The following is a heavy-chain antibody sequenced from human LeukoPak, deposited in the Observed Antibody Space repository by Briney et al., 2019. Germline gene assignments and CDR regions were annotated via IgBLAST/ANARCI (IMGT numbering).Heavy chain of an antibody. Sequence: GGSLRLSCAATGFTFSSYGMNWVRQAPGKGLEWVSSISSSSSRTWYANSMKGRFTISRDNSKNTLYLQMNSLRAEDTAVYYCAAHLSWGQGTLVTVSS. V-gene: IGHV3-21*01. CDR2: ISSSSSRT. J-gene: IGHJ4*02. CDR3: AAHLS. CDR1: GFTFSSYG.